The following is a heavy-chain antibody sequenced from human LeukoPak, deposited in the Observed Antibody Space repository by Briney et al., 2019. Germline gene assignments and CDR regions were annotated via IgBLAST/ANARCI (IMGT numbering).Heavy chain of an antibody. V-gene: IGHV3-23*01. CDR1: GFTFSSYA. CDR2: ISGSGGST. Sequence: GGSLRLSCAASGFTFSSYAMSWVRQAPGKGLEWVSAISGSGGSTYYADSVKGRFTISRDNSKNTLYLQMNSLRAEDTAVYYCAKRGGVAMVRGVIGLNDAFDIWGQGTTVTVSS. CDR3: AKRGGVAMVRGVIGLNDAFDI. D-gene: IGHD3-10*01. J-gene: IGHJ3*02.